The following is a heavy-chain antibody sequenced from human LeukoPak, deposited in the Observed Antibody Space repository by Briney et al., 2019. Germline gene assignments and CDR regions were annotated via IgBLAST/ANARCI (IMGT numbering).Heavy chain of an antibody. CDR2: FDPEDGKI. CDR3: TTDSGYHLY. D-gene: IGHD3-22*01. V-gene: IGHV1-24*01. J-gene: IGHJ4*01. Sequence: GASVKVSCKVSGFTLSQLYMHWVRQAPDKGLEWMGGFDPEDGKIVYAQNFQGRVTMTEDTSTNTVYMELTSLRSEDTAVYYGTTDSGYHLYWGPVTLVTVSS. CDR1: GFTLSQLY.